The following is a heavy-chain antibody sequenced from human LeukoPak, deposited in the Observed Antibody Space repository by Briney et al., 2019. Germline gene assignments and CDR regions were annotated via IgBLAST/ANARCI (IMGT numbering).Heavy chain of an antibody. J-gene: IGHJ6*02. V-gene: IGHV4-59*08. Sequence: SETLSLTCTVSGGSISGYYWSWIRQPPGKGLEWIGYIFYSGTTNYNPSLKSRVIISVDTSKNQFSLKLSSVTAADTAVYYCARRGSGYYYGMDVWGQGTTVTVSS. CDR3: ARRGSGYYYGMDV. D-gene: IGHD6-19*01. CDR1: GGSISGYY. CDR2: IFYSGTT.